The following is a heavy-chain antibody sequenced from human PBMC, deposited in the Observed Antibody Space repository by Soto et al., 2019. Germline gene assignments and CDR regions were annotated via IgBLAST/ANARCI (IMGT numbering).Heavy chain of an antibody. CDR2: ILYDGRNK. V-gene: IGHV3-30*18. CDR3: AKVGYYDSSTYYDLDY. D-gene: IGHD3-22*01. Sequence: QVQLVESGGGLVQPGRSLRLSCAASGFTFSSYGMHWVRQAPGKGWEWVAVILYDGRNKYYADSVKGRFTISRDNSKNTLYLQMHSLRAEDTAVYYCAKVGYYDSSTYYDLDYWGQGTLVTVSS. CDR1: GFTFSSYG. J-gene: IGHJ4*02.